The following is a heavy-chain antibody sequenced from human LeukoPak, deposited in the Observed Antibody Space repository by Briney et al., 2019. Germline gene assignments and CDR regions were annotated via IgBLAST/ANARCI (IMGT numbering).Heavy chain of an antibody. CDR3: ARGVRAAGIGQTLDY. V-gene: IGHV3-30-3*01. CDR1: GFTFSSYA. CDR2: ISYDGSNK. D-gene: IGHD6-13*01. Sequence: GGSLRLSCAASGFTFSSYAMHWVRQAPGKGLEWVAVISYDGSNKYYADSVKGRFTISRDNSKNTLYLQMNSLRAEDTAVYYCARGVRAAGIGQTLDYWGQGTLVTVSS. J-gene: IGHJ4*02.